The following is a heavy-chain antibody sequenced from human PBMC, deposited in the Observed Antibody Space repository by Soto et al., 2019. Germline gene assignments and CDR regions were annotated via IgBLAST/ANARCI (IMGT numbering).Heavy chain of an antibody. Sequence: QVQLVESGGGVVQPGRSLRLSCAASGFTFSTYAMHWVRQAPGKGLEWVAVISSDGNNKYFADSVKGRFTISRDNSENTVSLQMNSLRREDTAVYFCVKNYYGSGSYLGPLDYWGHGTLVTVSS. CDR1: GFTFSTYA. CDR3: VKNYYGSGSYLGPLDY. V-gene: IGHV3-30-3*01. J-gene: IGHJ4*01. CDR2: ISSDGNNK. D-gene: IGHD3-10*01.